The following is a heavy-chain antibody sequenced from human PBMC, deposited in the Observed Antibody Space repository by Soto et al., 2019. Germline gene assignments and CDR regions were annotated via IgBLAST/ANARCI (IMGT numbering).Heavy chain of an antibody. CDR3: ARSPQYSSGWNGGFDY. D-gene: IGHD6-19*01. J-gene: IGHJ4*02. CDR1: GDFLTTYY. V-gene: IGHV4-59*01. CDR2: IFYGGHT. Sequence: PSETLSLTCDVSGDFLTTYYWNWIRQSPGKGLEWIGYIFYGGHTNYNPSLRGRATISVDTSKNQFSLKLSSVTAADTAVYYYARSPQYSSGWNGGFDYWGQGTLVTVSS.